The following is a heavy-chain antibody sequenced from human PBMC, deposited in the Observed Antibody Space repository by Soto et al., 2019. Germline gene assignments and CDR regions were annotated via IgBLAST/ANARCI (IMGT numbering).Heavy chain of an antibody. J-gene: IGHJ4*02. Sequence: DVQLLESGPGLVQPGGSVRLSCAASGFTFIRYAMSWVLQAPGKWLEWVSATSGNGADTSYADSGRSRFTIYRDNSKDTLFLQMNSLRADDTYLYYCGKERRGSGWFGCSYWGQGILVTVSS. D-gene: IGHD6-19*01. CDR3: GKERRGSGWFGCSY. CDR1: GFTFIRYA. V-gene: IGHV3-23*01. CDR2: TSGNGADT.